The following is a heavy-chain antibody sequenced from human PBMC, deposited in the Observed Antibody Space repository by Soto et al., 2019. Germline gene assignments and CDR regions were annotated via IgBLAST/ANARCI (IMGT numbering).Heavy chain of an antibody. Sequence: SQTLSLTCGFSGDIVSSNSAAWNWIRQSPSRGLEWLGRTYYRSKWFNDYAMTVKSRISISADTSKNNFALQLNSVSPEDTAVYYCVRGSQWLLIPDDYYGMDVWGKGTTGPVSS. CDR2: TYYRSKWFN. CDR1: GDIVSSNSAA. J-gene: IGHJ6*04. CDR3: VRGSQWLLIPDDYYGMDV. D-gene: IGHD6-19*01. V-gene: IGHV6-1*01.